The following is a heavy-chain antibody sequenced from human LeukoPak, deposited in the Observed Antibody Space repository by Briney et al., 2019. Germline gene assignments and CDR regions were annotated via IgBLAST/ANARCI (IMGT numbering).Heavy chain of an antibody. Sequence: GSLRLSCAASGLTFSSYAMSWVRQAPGKGLEGVSAISGSGGSTYYADAVKGRFTISRDNSKNTLYLQMNGLRAEDTAVYYCAKYYSNYPFFDYWGQGTLVTVSS. V-gene: IGHV3-23*01. CDR2: ISGSGGST. CDR3: AKYYSNYPFFDY. J-gene: IGHJ4*02. D-gene: IGHD4-4*01. CDR1: GLTFSSYA.